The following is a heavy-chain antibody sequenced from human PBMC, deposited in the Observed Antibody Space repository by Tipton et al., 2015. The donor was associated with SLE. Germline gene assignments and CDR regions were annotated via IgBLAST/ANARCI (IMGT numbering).Heavy chain of an antibody. CDR3: AASAMGH. D-gene: IGHD5-24*01. Sequence: GSLRLSCVASGLSFSSYWMTWVRQAPGKGLEWVANIKEDGSTKYYGDSVKGRFTISRDNAQHSLYLQMNSLRAEDTALYYCAASAMGHWGQGTLVTVSS. J-gene: IGHJ4*02. V-gene: IGHV3-7*01. CDR2: IKEDGSTK. CDR1: GLSFSSYW.